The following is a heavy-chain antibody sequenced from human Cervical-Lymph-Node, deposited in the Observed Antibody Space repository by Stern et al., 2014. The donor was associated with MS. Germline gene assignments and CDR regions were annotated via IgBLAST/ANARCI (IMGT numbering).Heavy chain of an antibody. Sequence: VQLVGSGAEVKKPGASVKVSCKASGYTFTGYYMHWVRQAPGQGLEWMGRIHPNSGGTNYAQKFQGRVTMTRDTSISTAYMELSRLRSDDTAVYYCARERALIVGATTGFDYWGQGTLVTVSS. J-gene: IGHJ4*02. CDR2: IHPNSGGT. V-gene: IGHV1-2*06. CDR1: GYTFTGYY. D-gene: IGHD1-26*01. CDR3: ARERALIVGATTGFDY.